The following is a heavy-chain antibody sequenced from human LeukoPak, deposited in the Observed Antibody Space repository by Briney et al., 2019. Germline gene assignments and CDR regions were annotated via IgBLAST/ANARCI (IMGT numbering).Heavy chain of an antibody. D-gene: IGHD1-7*01. Sequence: SETLSLTCTVSGGSISSSSYYWGWIRQPPGKGLEWIGSIYYSGSTYYNPSLKSRVTISVDTSKNQFSLKLSSVTAADTAVYYCARHRGLELRTRKGGWFDPWGQGTLVTVSS. CDR2: IYYSGST. V-gene: IGHV4-39*01. J-gene: IGHJ5*02. CDR3: ARHRGLELRTRKGGWFDP. CDR1: GGSISSSSYY.